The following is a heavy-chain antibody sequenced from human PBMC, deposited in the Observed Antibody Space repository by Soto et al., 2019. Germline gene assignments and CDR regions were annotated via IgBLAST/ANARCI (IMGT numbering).Heavy chain of an antibody. Sequence: EVQLLESGGGLVQPGGSLRLSCAASGFTFSSYAMSWVRQAPGKGLEWVSAISGSGGGTYYADSVKGRFTISRDNPKNSLYLSMNRLRGEDTVVHYCDKDASSSWYPNWFVPWGQATLVTV. V-gene: IGHV3-23*01. CDR3: DKDASSSWYPNWFVP. D-gene: IGHD6-13*01. J-gene: IGHJ5*02. CDR2: ISGSGGGT. CDR1: GFTFSSYA.